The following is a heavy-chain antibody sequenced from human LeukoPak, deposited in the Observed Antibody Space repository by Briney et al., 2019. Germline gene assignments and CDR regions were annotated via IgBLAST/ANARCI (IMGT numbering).Heavy chain of an antibody. V-gene: IGHV3-21*01. CDR1: GFSFSSYN. J-gene: IGHJ4*02. CDR2: ISIGSGYI. D-gene: IGHD6-13*01. Sequence: GGSLRLSCAASGFSFSSYNMNWVRQAPGKGLEWVSSISIGSGYIYYADSVQGRFTISRDNANNSLYLQMNSLRAEDTAVYYCARGWAAIGTYDYWGQGTLVTVSS. CDR3: ARGWAAIGTYDY.